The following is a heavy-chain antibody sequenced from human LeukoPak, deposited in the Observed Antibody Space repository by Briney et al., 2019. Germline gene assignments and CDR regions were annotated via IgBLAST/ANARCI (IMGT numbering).Heavy chain of an antibody. Sequence: SETLSLTCAVYGGSFSGYYWSWIRQPPGKGLEWIGEINHSGSTNYNPSLLSRLTISVDTSKNQFSLKVSSVTAADTAVYYCVRHDRIIASPVIWGQGTLVTVSS. CDR3: VRHDRIIASPVI. CDR1: GGSFSGYY. D-gene: IGHD6-13*01. CDR2: INHSGST. V-gene: IGHV4-34*01. J-gene: IGHJ4*02.